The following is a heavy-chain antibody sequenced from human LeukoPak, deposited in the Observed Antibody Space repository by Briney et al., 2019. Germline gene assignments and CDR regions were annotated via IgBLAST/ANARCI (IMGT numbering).Heavy chain of an antibody. D-gene: IGHD5-24*01. CDR1: GFTVSSNY. CDR3: ARGVATITDGWFDP. CDR2: IYSGGNT. V-gene: IGHV3-66*01. J-gene: IGHJ5*02. Sequence: GGSLRLSCAASGFTVSSNYMSWVRQAPGKGLEWVSVIYSGGNTYYADSVKGRFTISRDNSKNTLYLQMNSLRAEDTAVYYCARGVATITDGWFDPWGQGTLVTVSS.